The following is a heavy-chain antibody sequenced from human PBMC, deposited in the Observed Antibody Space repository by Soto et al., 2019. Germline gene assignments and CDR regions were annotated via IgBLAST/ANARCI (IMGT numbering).Heavy chain of an antibody. V-gene: IGHV4-34*01. D-gene: IGHD5-12*01. J-gene: IGHJ4*02. CDR3: ARGQEGVVATH. CDR2: IKDGGRT. Sequence: QVQLQQWGAGLLKPSETLSLNCAVNGGSLSGYYWSWIRQPPGKGLEWFGEIKDGGRTNYSPSLKSRATISSATSNNQFSLRLYSVTAADTGVYYCARGQEGVVATHWDQGTLVTVSS. CDR1: GGSLSGYY.